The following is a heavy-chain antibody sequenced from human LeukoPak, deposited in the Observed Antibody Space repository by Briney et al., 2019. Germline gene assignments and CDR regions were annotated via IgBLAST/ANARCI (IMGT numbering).Heavy chain of an antibody. J-gene: IGHJ4*02. V-gene: IGHV4-34*01. CDR3: ARHDGTGQYNPLDY. CDR2: INHSGST. Sequence: SETLSLTRAVYGGSFSGYYWSWIRQPPGKGLEWIGEINHSGSTNYNPSLKSRVTISVDTSKNQFSLKLSSVTAADTAVYYCARHDGTGQYNPLDYWGLGTLVTVSS. CDR1: GGSFSGYY. D-gene: IGHD1-1*01.